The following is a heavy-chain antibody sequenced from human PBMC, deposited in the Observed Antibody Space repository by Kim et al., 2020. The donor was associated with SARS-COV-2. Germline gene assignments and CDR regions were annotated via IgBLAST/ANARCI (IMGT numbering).Heavy chain of an antibody. V-gene: IGHV3-33*01. J-gene: IGHJ4*02. CDR3: AREEGPFDY. CDR2: SNR. Sequence: SNRYYADAGKSRFTNSRENSKTTLDLERNSLRVEDTAVYYCAREEGPFDYWGQGTLVTVSS.